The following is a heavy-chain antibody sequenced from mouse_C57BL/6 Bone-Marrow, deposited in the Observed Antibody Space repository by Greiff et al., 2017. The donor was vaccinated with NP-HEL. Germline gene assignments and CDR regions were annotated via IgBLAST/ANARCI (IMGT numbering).Heavy chain of an antibody. CDR1: GYTFTDYY. CDR3: ARESLYYYGSYYFDY. Sequence: EVQLQQSGPVLVKPGASVKMSCKASGYTFTDYYMNWVKQSHGKSLEWIGVINPYNGGTSYNQKFKGKATLTVDKSSSTAYMELNSLTSEDSAVYYCARESLYYYGSYYFDYWGQGTTLTVSS. J-gene: IGHJ2*01. CDR2: INPYNGGT. V-gene: IGHV1-19*01. D-gene: IGHD1-1*01.